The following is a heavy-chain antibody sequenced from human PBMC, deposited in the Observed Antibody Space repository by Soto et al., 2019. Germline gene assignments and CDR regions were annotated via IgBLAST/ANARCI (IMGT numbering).Heavy chain of an antibody. Sequence: GGSLRLSCAASGFTFSSYDMHWVRQATGKGLEWVSAIGTAGDTYYPGSVKGRFTISRENAKNSLYLQMNSLSAEDTAVYYCARGRITMVRGVIRLSSMDYWGQGTLVTVSS. CDR3: ARGRITMVRGVIRLSSMDY. V-gene: IGHV3-13*01. CDR2: IGTAGDT. D-gene: IGHD3-10*01. J-gene: IGHJ4*02. CDR1: GFTFSSYD.